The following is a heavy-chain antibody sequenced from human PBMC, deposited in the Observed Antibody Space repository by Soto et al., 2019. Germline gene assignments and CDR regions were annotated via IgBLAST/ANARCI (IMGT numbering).Heavy chain of an antibody. D-gene: IGHD2-21*02. Sequence: PGGSLRLSCAASGFTFSSYAMSWVRQAPGKGLEWVSAISGSGGSTYYADSVRGRVTISRDNSKNTLYLQMNSLRAEDTAVDYCARGRSPNCGGDCDSYCFDYWGHGTLVTVSS. J-gene: IGHJ4*01. CDR1: GFTFSSYA. CDR3: ARGRSPNCGGDCDSYCFDY. V-gene: IGHV3-23*01. CDR2: ISGSGGST.